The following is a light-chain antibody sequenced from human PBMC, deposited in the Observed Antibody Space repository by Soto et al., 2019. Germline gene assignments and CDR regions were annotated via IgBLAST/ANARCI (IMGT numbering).Light chain of an antibody. CDR2: GAS. V-gene: IGKV3D-15*01. CDR3: QQYDDWLRLT. CDR1: QSVNIY. J-gene: IGKJ4*01. Sequence: EIVMTQSPATLSVSPGERAARCCRASQSVNIYLAWYQQKPGQAPRLLIFGASYRATDIPARFSGSGSGTEFNLTISSLQSEDFAVYFCQQYDDWLRLTFGGGTRWIS.